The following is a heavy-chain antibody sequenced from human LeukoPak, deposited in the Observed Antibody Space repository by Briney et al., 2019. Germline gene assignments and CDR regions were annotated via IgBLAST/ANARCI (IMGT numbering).Heavy chain of an antibody. CDR2: MNPNSGDT. J-gene: IGHJ4*02. CDR1: GSTFSSYD. V-gene: IGHV1-8*02. CDR3: AGGPYGTGSHFDF. Sequence: ASVKGSCKASGSTFSSYDINWVRQATGQGLEWMGWMNPNSGDTGYTPRFQGRVTMTRDTPIRTAYMGISSLRSVDTAVYYCAGGPYGTGSHFDFWGQGTLVTVSS. D-gene: IGHD3-10*01.